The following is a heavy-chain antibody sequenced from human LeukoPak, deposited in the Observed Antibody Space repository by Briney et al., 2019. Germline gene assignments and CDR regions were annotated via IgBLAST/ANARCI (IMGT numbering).Heavy chain of an antibody. V-gene: IGHV3-23*01. J-gene: IGHJ1*01. CDR2: ITTNGGRT. CDR1: GFTFAGYG. CDR3: AIMHGYYDGTGYWVQ. Sequence: GGSLRLSCAASGFTFAGYGMSWVCQAPGKGLEWVSFITTNGGRTSYADSVEGRFTISRDNPRNTLYMQMNSLRDEDTAVYYCAIMHGYYDGTGYWVQRGQGTLVTVSS. D-gene: IGHD3-22*01.